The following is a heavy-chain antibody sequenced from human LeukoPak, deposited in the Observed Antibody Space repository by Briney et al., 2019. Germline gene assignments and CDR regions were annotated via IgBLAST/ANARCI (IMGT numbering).Heavy chain of an antibody. CDR3: AKDALRYFDWLLLGFDY. V-gene: IGHV3-23*01. Sequence: PGGSLRLSCAASGFTLSSYAMSWVRQAPGKGLEWVSAISGSGGSTYYADSVKGRFTISRDNSKNTLYLQMNSLRAEDTAVYYCAKDALRYFDWLLLGFDYWGQGTLVTVSS. CDR2: ISGSGGST. D-gene: IGHD3-9*01. CDR1: GFTLSSYA. J-gene: IGHJ4*02.